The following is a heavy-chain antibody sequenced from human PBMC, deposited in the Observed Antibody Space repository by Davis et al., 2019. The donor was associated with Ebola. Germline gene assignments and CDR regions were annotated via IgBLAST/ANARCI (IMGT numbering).Heavy chain of an antibody. V-gene: IGHV4-59*01. Sequence: MPSETLSLTCTFSAGAFSRSYWSWIRQPPGKGLEWMGYVSHSGTTKYNPSLKTRVAISKDSSTNQFSLNLNSVSAADSAVYYCARLNPNDRGSFDYWGQGILVTVSS. J-gene: IGHJ4*02. CDR1: AGAFSRSY. D-gene: IGHD3-10*01. CDR2: VSHSGTT. CDR3: ARLNPNDRGSFDY.